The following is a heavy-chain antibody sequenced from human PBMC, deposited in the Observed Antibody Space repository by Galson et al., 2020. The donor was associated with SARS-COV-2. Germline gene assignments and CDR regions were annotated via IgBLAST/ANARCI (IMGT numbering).Heavy chain of an antibody. Sequence: KIVESLKISCKRSGYNFTSYWISWVRQMPGKGLEWMGRIDPSDSYTNYSPSFQGHVTISADKSISTAYLQWSSLKASDTAMYYCARQSPSLDFWSGYYNDYWGQGTLVTVSS. CDR1: GYNFTSYW. J-gene: IGHJ4*02. CDR2: IDPSDSYT. D-gene: IGHD3-3*01. V-gene: IGHV5-10-1*01. CDR3: ARQSPSLDFWSGYYNDY.